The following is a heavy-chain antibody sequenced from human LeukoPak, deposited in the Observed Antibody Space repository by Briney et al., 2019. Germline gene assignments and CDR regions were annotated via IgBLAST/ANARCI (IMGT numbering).Heavy chain of an antibody. D-gene: IGHD1-7*01. J-gene: IGHJ4*02. Sequence: GGSLRLSCAASGFTVSSNYMSWVRQAPGKGLEWVSVIYSGGSTYYADSVKGRFTISRDNSKNTLYLQMNSLRAEDTAVYYCARDRFGTTLLDYWGQGTLVTVSS. CDR1: GFTVSSNY. V-gene: IGHV3-53*01. CDR3: ARDRFGTTLLDY. CDR2: IYSGGST.